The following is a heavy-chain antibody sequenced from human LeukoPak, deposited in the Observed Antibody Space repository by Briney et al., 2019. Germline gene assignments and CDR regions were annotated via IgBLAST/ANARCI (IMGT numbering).Heavy chain of an antibody. Sequence: SQTLSLTCAISGDSVSNYTTAWNWIRQSPSRGLEWLGRTYYRSKWYNEYAVSVKSRITIDPDTSKNQFSLQLSSVTPEDTAVYYCARAFCVGDCFVLHIYFDSWGLGTLVTVSS. D-gene: IGHD2-21*02. CDR1: GDSVSNYTTA. CDR2: TYYRSKWYN. V-gene: IGHV6-1*01. J-gene: IGHJ4*02. CDR3: ARAFCVGDCFVLHIYFDS.